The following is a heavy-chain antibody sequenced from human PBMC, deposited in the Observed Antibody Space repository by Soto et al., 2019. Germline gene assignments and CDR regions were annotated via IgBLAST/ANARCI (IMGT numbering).Heavy chain of an antibody. CDR2: IYWDDDK. Sequence: QITLKESGPTLVKPTQTLTLTCTFSGFSLSTSGVGVGWIRQPPGKALEWLALIYWDDDKRYSPSLKNRLTMTKDTSKNQVVLTMTNMDPVDTATYYCTHRSGMGGNSWLPGFWGQGTLVTVSS. J-gene: IGHJ4*02. CDR1: GFSLSTSGVG. D-gene: IGHD6-13*01. V-gene: IGHV2-5*02. CDR3: THRSGMGGNSWLPGF.